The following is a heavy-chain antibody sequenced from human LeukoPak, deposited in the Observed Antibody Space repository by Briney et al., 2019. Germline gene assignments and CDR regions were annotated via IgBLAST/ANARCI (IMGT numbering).Heavy chain of an antibody. CDR2: IYRDGST. Sequence: KAGGSLRLSCAASGFTVSSNYMSWVRQAPGKGLEWVSVIYRDGSTYNADSVKGRFSISRDNSKNTLYLQMNSLSAEDTAVYYCAREGSQGSGSYFGYWGQGTLVTVSS. J-gene: IGHJ4*02. D-gene: IGHD3-10*01. CDR3: AREGSQGSGSYFGY. CDR1: GFTVSSNY. V-gene: IGHV3-66*01.